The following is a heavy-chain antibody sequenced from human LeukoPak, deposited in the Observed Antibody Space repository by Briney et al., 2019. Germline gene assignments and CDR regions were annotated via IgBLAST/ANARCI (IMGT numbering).Heavy chain of an antibody. CDR3: ARDAFIAAAGTVDY. CDR1: GYTFTSYY. D-gene: IGHD6-13*01. CDR2: INPSGGST. Sequence: ASVKVSCKASGYTFTSYYMHWVRQAPGQGLEWMGIINPSGGSTSYAQKFQGRVTMTRDTSTSTAYMELRSLRSDDTAVYYCARDAFIAAAGTVDYWGQGTLVTVSS. V-gene: IGHV1-46*01. J-gene: IGHJ4*02.